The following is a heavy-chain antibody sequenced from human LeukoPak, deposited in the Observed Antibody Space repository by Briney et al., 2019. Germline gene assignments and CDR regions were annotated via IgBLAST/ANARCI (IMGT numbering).Heavy chain of an antibody. D-gene: IGHD1-26*01. CDR2: IRGSGGST. Sequence: GSLRLSCAASGFTFSSYAMSWVRQAPGKGLEWVSAIRGSGGSTYYADSVKGRFTISRDNSKNTLYLQMNSLRAEDTAVYYCAKDGGVGSYLPDYRGQGTLVTVSS. V-gene: IGHV3-23*01. CDR3: AKDGGVGSYLPDY. CDR1: GFTFSSYA. J-gene: IGHJ4*02.